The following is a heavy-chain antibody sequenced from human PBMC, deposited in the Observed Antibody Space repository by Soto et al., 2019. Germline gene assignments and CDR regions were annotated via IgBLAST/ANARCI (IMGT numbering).Heavy chain of an antibody. CDR3: ARDRGYRVGAISYYYYYGMDV. D-gene: IGHD1-26*01. J-gene: IGHJ6*02. CDR2: IWYDGSNK. V-gene: IGHV3-33*01. Sequence: GGSLRLSCAASGFTFSSYGMHWVRQAPGKGLEWVAVIWYDGSNKYYADSVKGRFTISRDNSKNTLYLQMNSLRAEDTAVYYCARDRGYRVGAISYYYYYGMDVWGQGTTVTVSS. CDR1: GFTFSSYG.